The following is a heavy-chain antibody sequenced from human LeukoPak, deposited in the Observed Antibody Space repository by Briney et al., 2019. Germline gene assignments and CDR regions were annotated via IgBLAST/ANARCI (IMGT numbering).Heavy chain of an antibody. CDR2: INPHSGGT. CDR1: GYTFTDYY. D-gene: IGHD3-22*01. V-gene: IGHV1-2*02. J-gene: IGHJ4*02. Sequence: GASVKVSCKASGYTFTDYYMHWVRQAPGQGLEWMGWINPHSGGTDHAQKFQGRVTMTRDTSISTAYMELSRLRSDDTAVYYCARVRTRSITMIVERLHPLTYWGQGTLVTVSS. CDR3: ARVRTRSITMIVERLHPLTY.